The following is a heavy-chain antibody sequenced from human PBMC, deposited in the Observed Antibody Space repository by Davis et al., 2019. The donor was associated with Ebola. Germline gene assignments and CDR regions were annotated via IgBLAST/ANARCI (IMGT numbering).Heavy chain of an antibody. CDR1: GYTFSNDY. CDR2: ISPSGGAT. CDR3: AREAEYSSGWGQSIGWFDP. D-gene: IGHD6-19*01. J-gene: IGHJ5*02. V-gene: IGHV1-46*01. Sequence: ASVKVSCKASGYTFSNDYIHWVRQAPGQGLEWMGLISPSGGATAYTQKFQGRVTITRDTSASTAYMELSSLRSEDTAVYYCAREAEYSSGWGQSIGWFDPWGQGTLVTVSS.